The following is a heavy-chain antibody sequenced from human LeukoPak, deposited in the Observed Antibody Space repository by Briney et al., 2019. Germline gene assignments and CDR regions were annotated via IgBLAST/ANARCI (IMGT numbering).Heavy chain of an antibody. D-gene: IGHD1-26*01. CDR1: GFTFSSYA. CDR3: ARDSKWELPGWFDP. J-gene: IGHJ5*02. CDR2: IKPDGSEK. V-gene: IGHV3-7*01. Sequence: PGGSLRLSCAASGFTFSSYAMSWVRQAPGKGLEWVANIKPDGSEKYYVDSVKGRFTISRDNAKNSLYLQMNSLRAEDTAVYYCARDSKWELPGWFDPWGQGTLVTVSS.